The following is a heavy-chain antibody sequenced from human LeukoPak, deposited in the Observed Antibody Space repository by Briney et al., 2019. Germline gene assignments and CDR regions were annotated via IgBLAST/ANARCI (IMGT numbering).Heavy chain of an antibody. Sequence: QSGGSLRLSCAASGFSVSSTYMSWVRQAPGKGLEWVSLIYTSGSTFYADSVMGRFTISRDNSKNTLFLQMNSLRAEDSAVYYCTRDRAGTQSWVEFDLWGQGTPVTVSS. V-gene: IGHV3-66*03. D-gene: IGHD3-10*01. CDR2: IYTSGST. CDR3: TRDRAGTQSWVEFDL. J-gene: IGHJ5*02. CDR1: GFSVSSTY.